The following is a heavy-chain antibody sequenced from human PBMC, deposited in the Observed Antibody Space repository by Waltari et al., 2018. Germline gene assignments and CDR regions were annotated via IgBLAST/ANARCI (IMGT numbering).Heavy chain of an antibody. Sequence: QVQLVQSGVEMRRPGASVKVSCKASGYGITTYGVSWVRQAPGQGLEWMGWISSYNLNTNHAQKCQLRVTMTTDTSTNTAYMELGSLTADDTAVYYCARDKGEVAGMDYWGQGTLVTVSS. V-gene: IGHV1-18*04. D-gene: IGHD6-19*01. CDR1: GYGITTYG. J-gene: IGHJ4*02. CDR3: ARDKGEVAGMDY. CDR2: ISSYNLNT.